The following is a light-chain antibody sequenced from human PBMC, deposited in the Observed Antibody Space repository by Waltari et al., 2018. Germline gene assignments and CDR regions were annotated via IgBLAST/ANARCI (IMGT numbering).Light chain of an antibody. V-gene: IGLV7-43*01. CDR1: AGAVNSDYY. CDR2: RTP. J-gene: IGLJ3*02. CDR3: LLYYGGPWV. Sequence: QTVVTQEPSLTVSPGGTVTLTCASSAGAVNSDYYPNWFQQKTGQAPRALFHRTPVRYSWTPTRFAGYLLGDNAALTLSGVQPADEAVYYCLLYYGGPWVFGGGTQVTVL.